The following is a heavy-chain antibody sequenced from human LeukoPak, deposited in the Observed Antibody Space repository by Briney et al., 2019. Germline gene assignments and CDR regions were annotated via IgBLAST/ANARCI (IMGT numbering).Heavy chain of an antibody. D-gene: IGHD4-17*01. CDR1: GGSISSYY. Sequence: SETLSLTCTVSGGSISSYYWSWIRQPAGKGLEWIGRIYTSGSTNYIPSLTSRVTMSVDTSKNHFSLKLSSVTAADTAVYYCAVNYGDDAFDIWGQGTMVTVSS. CDR3: AVNYGDDAFDI. CDR2: IYTSGST. V-gene: IGHV4-4*07. J-gene: IGHJ3*02.